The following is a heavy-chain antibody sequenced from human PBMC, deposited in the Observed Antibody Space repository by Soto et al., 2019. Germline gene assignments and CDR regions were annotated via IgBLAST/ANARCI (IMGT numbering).Heavy chain of an antibody. D-gene: IGHD2-15*01. J-gene: IGHJ6*02. CDR1: GFSLSTSGVG. V-gene: IGHV2-5*02. CDR3: AYLPCSGGSCYWFSYSGMDV. Sequence: QITLKESGPTLVKHTQTLTLTCTFSGFSLSTSGVGVAWSRQPPGKALEWLALIYWDDDKRYRPSLETRLTITKDTSKNQVVLTMTNVDSVDTATYYCAYLPCSGGSCYWFSYSGMDVWGQGTTVIVSS. CDR2: IYWDDDK.